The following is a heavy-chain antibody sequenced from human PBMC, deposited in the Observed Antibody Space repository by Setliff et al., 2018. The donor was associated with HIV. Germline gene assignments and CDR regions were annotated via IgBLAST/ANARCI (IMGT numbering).Heavy chain of an antibody. Sequence: KPSETLSLTCAVSGGSISSSSWWSWVRQSPGKGLEWIGEIFHSGNTNYNPSLRSRVTMSIDKSKKQFSLKVTSVTAADTAVYYCARVYDSTGYYFDFWGQGTLVTVSS. CDR2: IFHSGNT. CDR1: GGSISSSSW. CDR3: ARVYDSTGYYFDF. D-gene: IGHD3-22*01. V-gene: IGHV4-4*02. J-gene: IGHJ4*02.